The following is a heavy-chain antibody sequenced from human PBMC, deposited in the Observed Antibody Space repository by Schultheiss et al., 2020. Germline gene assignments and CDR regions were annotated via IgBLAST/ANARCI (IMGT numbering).Heavy chain of an antibody. V-gene: IGHV2-70*04. CDR1: GFSLSTSGVG. CDR3: ARIPRVGVHQPFDY. CDR2: IDWDDDK. D-gene: IGHD1-26*01. Sequence: SGPTLVKPTQTLTLTCTFSGFSLSTSGVGVGWIRQPPGKALEWLARIDWDDDKFYSTSLKTRLTISKDTSKNQVVLTMTNMDPVDTATYYCARIPRVGVHQPFDYWGQGTLVTVSS. J-gene: IGHJ4*02.